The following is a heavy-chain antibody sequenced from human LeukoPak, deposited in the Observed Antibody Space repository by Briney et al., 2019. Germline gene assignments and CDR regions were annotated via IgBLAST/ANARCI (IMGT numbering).Heavy chain of an antibody. CDR3: AKGEGSGSYYYYYYGMDV. CDR1: GFTFSSYA. Sequence: GGSLRLSCAASGFTFSSYAMSWVRQAPGKGLEWVSAISGSGGSTYYADSVKGRFTISRDNSKNTLYLQMNSLRAEDTAVYYCAKGEGSGSYYYYYYGMDVWGQGTTVTVSS. CDR2: ISGSGGST. V-gene: IGHV3-23*01. D-gene: IGHD3-10*01. J-gene: IGHJ6*02.